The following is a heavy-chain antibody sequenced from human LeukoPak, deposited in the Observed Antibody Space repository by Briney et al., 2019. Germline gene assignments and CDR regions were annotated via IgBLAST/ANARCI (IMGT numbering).Heavy chain of an antibody. CDR1: GLTFSTYD. D-gene: IGHD5-12*01. CDR2: IGKGGDT. Sequence: PGGSLTLSCAASGLTFSTYDMLWVRQATGEGLEWVSGIGKGGDTYYVGSVKGRFTISRENAKNSLYLQMNSLRSGDTAVYYCARGGYSGFDVWGQGTVVTVSS. J-gene: IGHJ3*01. CDR3: ARGGYSGFDV. V-gene: IGHV3-13*04.